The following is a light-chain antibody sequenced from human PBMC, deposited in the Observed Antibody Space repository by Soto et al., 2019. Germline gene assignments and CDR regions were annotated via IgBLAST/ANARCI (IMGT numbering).Light chain of an antibody. CDR3: QSYDSSLSAYV. J-gene: IGLJ1*01. CDR2: GNS. CDR1: SSNIGAGYD. V-gene: IGLV1-40*01. Sequence: LTQPPSVSGAPGQRVTISCTGSSSNIGAGYDVHWYQQLPGTAPKLLIYGNSNRPSGVPDRFSGSKSGTSASLAITGLQAEDEADYYCQSYDSSLSAYVFGTGTKVTVL.